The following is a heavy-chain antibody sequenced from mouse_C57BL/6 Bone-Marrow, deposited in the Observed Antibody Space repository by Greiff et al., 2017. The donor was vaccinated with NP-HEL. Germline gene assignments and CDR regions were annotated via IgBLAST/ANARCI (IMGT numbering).Heavy chain of an antibody. CDR3: ARSASYSNGFAY. Sequence: QVQLQQSGAELMKPGASVKLSCKVTGYTFTGYWIEWVKQRPGHGLEWIGEILPGSGSTNSNEKFKGKATFTADTSSNTAYMQLSSLTTEDSSIYYCARSASYSNGFAYWVQGTLVTVSA. J-gene: IGHJ3*01. D-gene: IGHD2-5*01. CDR2: ILPGSGST. V-gene: IGHV1-9*01. CDR1: GYTFTGYW.